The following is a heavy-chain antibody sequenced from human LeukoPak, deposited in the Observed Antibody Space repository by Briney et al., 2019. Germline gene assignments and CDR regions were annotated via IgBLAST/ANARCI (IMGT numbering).Heavy chain of an antibody. V-gene: IGHV4-34*01. CDR1: GGSFSGYY. Sequence: SETLSLTCAVYGGSFSGYYWSWIRQPPGKGLEWIGEINHSGSTNYNPSLKSRVTISVDTSKNQFSLKLSSVTAADTAVYYCARDAYYDFWSGYYSRGGRNNWFDPWGQGTLVTVSS. CDR2: INHSGST. J-gene: IGHJ5*02. CDR3: ARDAYYDFWSGYYSRGGRNNWFDP. D-gene: IGHD3-3*01.